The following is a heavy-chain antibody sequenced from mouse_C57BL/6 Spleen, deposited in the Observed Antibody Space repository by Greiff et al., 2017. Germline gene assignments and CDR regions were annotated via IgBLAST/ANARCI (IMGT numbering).Heavy chain of an antibody. D-gene: IGHD1-1*01. Sequence: QVQLQQPGAELVKPGASVKMSCKASGYTFTSYWLTWVKQRPGQGLEWIGDIYPGSGSTNYNEKFKSKATLTVDTSSSTAYIQLSSLTSEDSAVYYCARVITTVVGYFDVWGTGTTVTVSS. CDR2: IYPGSGST. CDR1: GYTFTSYW. V-gene: IGHV1-55*01. CDR3: ARVITTVVGYFDV. J-gene: IGHJ1*03.